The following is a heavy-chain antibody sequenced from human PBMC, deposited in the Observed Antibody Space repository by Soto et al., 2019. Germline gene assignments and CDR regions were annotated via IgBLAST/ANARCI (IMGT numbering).Heavy chain of an antibody. D-gene: IGHD1-26*01. Sequence: VQLVESGGDLVRPGGSLRLSCAASGFIFSRHWMTWVRQAPGKGLEWVANIKHDGTETYLVDSVRGRLTISRDNAKNSVYLKMNSLRVEDTAVYYCARYSGWFIDYWGQGTLVTVSS. J-gene: IGHJ4*02. V-gene: IGHV3-7*05. CDR2: IKHDGTET. CDR3: ARYSGWFIDY. CDR1: GFIFSRHW.